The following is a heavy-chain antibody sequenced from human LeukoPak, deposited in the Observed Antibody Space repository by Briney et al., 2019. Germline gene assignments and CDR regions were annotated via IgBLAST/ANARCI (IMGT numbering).Heavy chain of an antibody. CDR3: AKDISVELGYYFDY. CDR2: ISWNSGDI. J-gene: IGHJ4*02. CDR1: GFTFDDYA. D-gene: IGHD1-26*01. V-gene: IGHV3-9*01. Sequence: GGSLRLSRAASGFTFDDYAMRWVRQAPGKGMEWVSGISWNSGDIGYADSVKGRFTISRDNAKNSLYLQMNSLRAEDTAFYYCAKDISVELGYYFDYWGQGTLVTVSS.